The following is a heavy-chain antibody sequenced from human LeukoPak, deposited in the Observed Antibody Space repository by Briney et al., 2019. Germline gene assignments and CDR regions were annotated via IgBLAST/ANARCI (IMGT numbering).Heavy chain of an antibody. CDR2: ISGSGGST. J-gene: IGHJ4*02. V-gene: IGHV3-23*01. D-gene: IGHD1-26*01. CDR3: AKDKGSRIVGATVPFDC. CDR1: GFTFSSYA. Sequence: GGSLRLSCAASGFTFSSYAMSWVRQAPGKGLEWGSAISGSGGSTYYADSVKGRFTIPRDNPKNTLYLQMNSLRAEDTAVYYCAKDKGSRIVGATVPFDCWGQGTLITVSS.